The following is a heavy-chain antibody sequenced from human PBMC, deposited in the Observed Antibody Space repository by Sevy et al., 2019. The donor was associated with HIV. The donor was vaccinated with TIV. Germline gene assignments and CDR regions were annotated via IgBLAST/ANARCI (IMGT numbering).Heavy chain of an antibody. V-gene: IGHV4-59*01. D-gene: IGHD6-19*01. CDR2: IYYSGST. CDR1: GGSISSYY. J-gene: IGHJ6*03. Sequence: SETLSLTCTVSGGSISSYYWSWIRQPPGKGLEWIGYIYYSGSTNYNPSLKSRVTISLDTSKNQFSLKLSFVTAADTAVYYCAREDRIAMAGTEGRYYYYYMDVWGKGTTVTVSS. CDR3: AREDRIAMAGTEGRYYYYYMDV.